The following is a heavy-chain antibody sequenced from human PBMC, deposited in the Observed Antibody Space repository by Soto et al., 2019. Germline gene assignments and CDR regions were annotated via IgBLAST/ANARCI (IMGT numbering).Heavy chain of an antibody. CDR1: GFTFSTYA. CDR3: ARDLYDSSSLGGY. Sequence: QVQLVESGGGVVQPGRSLSLSCTASGFTFSTYAMHWVRQAPGKGLEWVAVISYDGSNGHYADFVKGRFTISRDNSKTPRSLQMNSLRVEDSAVYFCARDLYDSSSLGGYWGQGTLVTVSS. D-gene: IGHD3-22*01. J-gene: IGHJ4*02. V-gene: IGHV3-30*04. CDR2: ISYDGSNG.